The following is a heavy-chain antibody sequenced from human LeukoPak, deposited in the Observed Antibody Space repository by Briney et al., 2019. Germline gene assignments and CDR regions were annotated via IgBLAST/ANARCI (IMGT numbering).Heavy chain of an antibody. CDR2: ISSSGSTI. Sequence: GGSLRLSCAASGFTFSSYEMNWVRQAPGKGLEWVSYISSSGSTIYYADSVKGRFTISRDNSKNTLLLQMNSLRTEDTAVYYCAREETWYSSPWHYFDYWGQGTLVTVAS. J-gene: IGHJ4*02. V-gene: IGHV3-48*03. D-gene: IGHD6-19*01. CDR1: GFTFSSYE. CDR3: AREETWYSSPWHYFDY.